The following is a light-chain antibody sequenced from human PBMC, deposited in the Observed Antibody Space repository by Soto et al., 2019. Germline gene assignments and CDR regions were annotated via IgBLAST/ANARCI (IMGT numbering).Light chain of an antibody. J-gene: IGKJ1*01. Sequence: DIQMTQSPSTLSASLGDRVTITCRASQGVSNWLAWYQQKPGKAPKILIYKASSLESGVPSRFSGSGSGTEFTLTISSLRPDDFATYYCQHYNGYRWTFGQGTKVDIK. CDR3: QHYNGYRWT. V-gene: IGKV1-5*03. CDR1: QGVSNW. CDR2: KAS.